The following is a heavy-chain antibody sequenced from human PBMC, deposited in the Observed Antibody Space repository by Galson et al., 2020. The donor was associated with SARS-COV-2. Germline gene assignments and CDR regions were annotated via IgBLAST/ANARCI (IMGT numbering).Heavy chain of an antibody. CDR3: ARDRYYGSGSIDY. Sequence: TGGSLRLSCAASGFTFSSYGMHWVRQAPGKGLEWVAVIWYDGSNKYYADSVKGRFTISRDNSKNTLYLQMNSLRAEDTAVYYCARDRYYGSGSIDYWGQGTLVTVSA. CDR2: IWYDGSNK. V-gene: IGHV3-33*01. D-gene: IGHD3-10*01. J-gene: IGHJ4*02. CDR1: GFTFSSYG.